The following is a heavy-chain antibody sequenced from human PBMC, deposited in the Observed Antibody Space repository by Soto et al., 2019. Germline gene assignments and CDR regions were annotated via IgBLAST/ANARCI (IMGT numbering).Heavy chain of an antibody. CDR2: IYYSGST. Sequence: QLQLQESGPGLVKPSETLSLTCTVSGGSISSSSYYWGWFRQPPGKGLAWIGSIYYSGSTYYNPSLKSRVTIYVDTSKNQFYLKLSSVTAADTAVYYCASLYCSSTSCYGLDWFDPWGQGTLVTVSS. V-gene: IGHV4-39*01. CDR3: ASLYCSSTSCYGLDWFDP. D-gene: IGHD2-2*01. CDR1: GGSISSSSYY. J-gene: IGHJ5*02.